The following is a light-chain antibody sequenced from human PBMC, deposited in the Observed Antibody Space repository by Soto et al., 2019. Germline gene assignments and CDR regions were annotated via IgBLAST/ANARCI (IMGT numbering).Light chain of an antibody. Sequence: QLVLTQPPSVSGAPGQRVTISCTGSSSNIGAGYDVHWYQQLPGTAPKLLIYGNSNRPSGVPDRFSGSKSGTSASLAITGLQAEDEADYYCQSYDSSLSGSKDVVFGGGTKLTVL. CDR2: GNS. V-gene: IGLV1-40*01. J-gene: IGLJ2*01. CDR1: SSNIGAGYD. CDR3: QSYDSSLSGSKDVV.